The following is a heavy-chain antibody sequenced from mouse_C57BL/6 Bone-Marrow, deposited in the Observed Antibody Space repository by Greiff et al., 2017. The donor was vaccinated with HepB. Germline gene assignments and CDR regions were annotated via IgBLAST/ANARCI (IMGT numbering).Heavy chain of an antibody. V-gene: IGHV1-80*01. CDR3: ARWRGITTVVALDY. CDR2: IYPGDGDT. J-gene: IGHJ2*01. D-gene: IGHD1-1*01. CDR1: GYAFSSYW. Sequence: QVHVKQSGAELVKPGASVKISCKASGYAFSSYWMNWVKQRPGKGLEWIGQIYPGDGDTNYNGKFKGKATLTADKSSSTAYMQLSSLTSEDSAVYFCARWRGITTVVALDYWGQGTTLTVSS.